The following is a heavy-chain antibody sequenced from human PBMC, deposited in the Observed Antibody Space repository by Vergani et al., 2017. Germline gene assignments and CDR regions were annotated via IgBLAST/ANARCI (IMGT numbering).Heavy chain of an antibody. V-gene: IGHV4-34*02. J-gene: IGHJ4*02. CDR2: INNDGHT. D-gene: IGHD3-10*01. CDR1: GESFSSFY. CDR3: AVRPRVNLVGGEIVTKRTFDY. Sequence: QVQLQQWGAGVVKPSGTLSLPCAVFGESFSSFYWSWIRQPPGKGLEWIGEINNDGHTNYNPSHESRVTVSRDTAKNQFSLNLMSVTAADTARYYCAVRPRVNLVGGEIVTKRTFDYWSQGSLVTVSS.